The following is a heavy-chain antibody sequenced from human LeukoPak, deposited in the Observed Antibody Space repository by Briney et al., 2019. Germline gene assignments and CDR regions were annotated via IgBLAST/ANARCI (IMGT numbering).Heavy chain of an antibody. D-gene: IGHD6-19*01. CDR2: IYSGDST. CDR1: GFTVSSNY. Sequence: GGSLRLSCAASGFTVSSNYMSWVRQAPGKGLECVSVIYSGDSTYYADSVKGRFTISRDNSKNTLYLQMNSLRAEDTAVYYCARYFSGWSWGYRGQGTLVTVSS. J-gene: IGHJ4*02. V-gene: IGHV3-53*01. CDR3: ARYFSGWSWGY.